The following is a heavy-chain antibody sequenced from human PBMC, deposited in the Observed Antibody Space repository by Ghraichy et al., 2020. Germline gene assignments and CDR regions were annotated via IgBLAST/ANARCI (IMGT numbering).Heavy chain of an antibody. CDR3: ARRDRNTKMDV. CDR2: IRNKANSYTT. J-gene: IGHJ6*02. CDR1: GFTFSDHY. Sequence: GESLKISCAASGFTFSDHYMDWVRQAPGKGLEWVGRIRNKANSYTTEYAASVKGRFTISRDDSKSSLYLQMNSLKTEDTAVYYCARRDRNTKMDVWGQGTTVTVSS. V-gene: IGHV3-72*01. D-gene: IGHD2-8*01.